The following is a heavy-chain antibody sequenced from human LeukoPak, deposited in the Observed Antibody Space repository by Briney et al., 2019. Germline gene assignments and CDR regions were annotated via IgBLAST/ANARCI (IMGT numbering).Heavy chain of an antibody. V-gene: IGHV4-59*01. D-gene: IGHD3-3*01. J-gene: IGHJ3*02. CDR2: IYYTGST. CDR1: GGSISSYY. Sequence: PSETLSLTCTVSGGSISSYYWSWLRQPPGKGLEWIGYIYYTGSTNYNPSLKSRVTISVDTSKNQFSLKLSSVTAADTAVYYCARPYNFWSGYDAFDIWGQGTRVTVSS. CDR3: ARPYNFWSGYDAFDI.